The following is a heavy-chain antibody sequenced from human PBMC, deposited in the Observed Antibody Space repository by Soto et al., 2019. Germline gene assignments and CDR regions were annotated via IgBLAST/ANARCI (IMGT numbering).Heavy chain of an antibody. CDR2: IYYSGST. V-gene: IGHV4-39*01. CDR1: GGSISSSSYY. D-gene: IGHD6-13*01. CDR3: ARRPSSWGLDV. J-gene: IGHJ6*04. Sequence: SETLSLTCTVSGGSISSSSYYWGWIRQPPGKGLEWIGSIYYSGSTYYNPSLKSRVTISVDTSKNQFSLKLSSVTAADTAVYYCARRPSSWGLDVWGKGTTVTVSS.